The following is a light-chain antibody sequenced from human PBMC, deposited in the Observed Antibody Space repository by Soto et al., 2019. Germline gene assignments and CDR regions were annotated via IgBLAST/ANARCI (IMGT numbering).Light chain of an antibody. CDR2: DVA. V-gene: IGLV2-14*01. J-gene: IGLJ2*01. CDR3: SSFTTSSSPHVL. Sequence: QSALTQPASVSGSPGQSITISCTGTSRDVGGYNYVSWYQQHPGKAPKLIIYDVANRPPGVSNRFSGSRSGNTASLTISGLQAEDEADYYCSSFTTSSSPHVLFGGGTQLTVL. CDR1: SRDVGGYNY.